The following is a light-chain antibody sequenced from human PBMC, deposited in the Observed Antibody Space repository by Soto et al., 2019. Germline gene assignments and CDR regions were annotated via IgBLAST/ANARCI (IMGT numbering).Light chain of an antibody. CDR2: DVS. J-gene: IGLJ7*01. CDR3: SSYTNNNTPV. CDR1: SSDVGVYNY. Sequence: QSALTQPASVSGSPGQSITISCTGTSSDVGVYNYVSWYQQHPGKAPKLMIYDVSNRPSGVSNRFSGSKSGNTASLTISGLQAEDEADYYCSSYTNNNTPVFGGGTQLTVL. V-gene: IGLV2-14*03.